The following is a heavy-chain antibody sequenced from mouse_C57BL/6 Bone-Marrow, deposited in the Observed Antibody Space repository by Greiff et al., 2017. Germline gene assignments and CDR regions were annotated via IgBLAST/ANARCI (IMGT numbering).Heavy chain of an antibody. CDR2: INPSNGGT. CDR3: ARSNSYYYGSNY. V-gene: IGHV1-53*01. CDR1: GYTFTSYW. D-gene: IGHD1-1*01. Sequence: QVQLKQPGTELVKPGASVKLSCKASGYTFTSYWMHWVKQRPGQGLEWIGNINPSNGGTNYNEKFKSKATLTVDKSSSTAYMQLSSLTSEDSAVYYCARSNSYYYGSNYWGQGTTLTVSS. J-gene: IGHJ2*01.